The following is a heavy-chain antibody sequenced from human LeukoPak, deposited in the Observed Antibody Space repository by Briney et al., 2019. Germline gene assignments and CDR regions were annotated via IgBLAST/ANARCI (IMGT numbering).Heavy chain of an antibody. Sequence: GGSLRLSCAASGFTFSSYNMNWVRQAPGKGLEWVSSISSGSTYADSVKGRFTISRDNAKNSLYLQMNSLRAEDTAVYYCATSTNIYWDFDLWGRGTLVTVSS. J-gene: IGHJ2*01. CDR2: ISSGST. V-gene: IGHV3-21*01. CDR3: ATSTNIYWDFDL. D-gene: IGHD1-14*01. CDR1: GFTFSSYN.